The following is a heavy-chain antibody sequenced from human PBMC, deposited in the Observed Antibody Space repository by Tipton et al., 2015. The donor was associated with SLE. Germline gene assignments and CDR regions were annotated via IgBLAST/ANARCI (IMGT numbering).Heavy chain of an antibody. J-gene: IGHJ4*02. V-gene: IGHV4-39*02. D-gene: IGHD2-21*02. CDR2: FYDGGST. CDR3: TRDAGGDTAFVYYFDD. Sequence: TLSLTCTVSGGSINSGDYYWVWIRQPPGKGLEWIGSFYDGGSTYYNPSLKSRVAISTDTPKNQFSLKVSSVTAADTAVYYCTRDAGGDTAFVYYFDDWGQGTLVTVSS. CDR1: GGSINSGDYY.